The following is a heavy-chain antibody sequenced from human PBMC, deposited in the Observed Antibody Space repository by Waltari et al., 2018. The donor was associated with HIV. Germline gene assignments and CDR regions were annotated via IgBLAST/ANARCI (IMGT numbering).Heavy chain of an antibody. CDR3: ATIRAVAGSYYFDS. V-gene: IGHV4-38-2*02. CDR2: FYHSGST. CDR1: GYSISSGYY. J-gene: IGHJ4*02. Sequence: QVQLQESGPGLVKPSETLSLTCSVSGYSISSGYYWGWLRQPPGKGLVWIGTFYHSGSTYYHPYLESRVTISVATSKNQFSLKVSSMTAADTALYYCATIRAVAGSYYFDSWGQGILVTVSS. D-gene: IGHD6-19*01.